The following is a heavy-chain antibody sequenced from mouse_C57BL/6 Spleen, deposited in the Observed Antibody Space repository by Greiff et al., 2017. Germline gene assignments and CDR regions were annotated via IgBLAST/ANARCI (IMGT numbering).Heavy chain of an antibody. Sequence: EVKVIESGGGLVKPGGSLKLSCAASGFTFSDYGMHWVRQAPEKGLEWVAYISSGSSTIYYAATVKGRFTISRDNAKNTLFLQMTSLRSEDTAMYYCARPHYGSSSAWFAYWGQGTLVTVSA. CDR2: ISSGSSTI. D-gene: IGHD1-1*01. V-gene: IGHV5-17*01. J-gene: IGHJ3*01. CDR1: GFTFSDYG. CDR3: ARPHYGSSSAWFAY.